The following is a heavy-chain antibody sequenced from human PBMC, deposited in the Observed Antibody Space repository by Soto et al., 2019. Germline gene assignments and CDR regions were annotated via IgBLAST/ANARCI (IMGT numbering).Heavy chain of an antibody. CDR1: DGSIDSGNYY. V-gene: IGHV4-30-4*01. D-gene: IGHD3-3*01. CDR3: AREGYDFWSGYYTYYYSGMDV. CDR2: IYYSGST. Sequence: SATLSLTCPVSDGSIDSGNYYWIWIRQPPGKGQNWIGYIYYSGSTYYNPSLKSRVTISVDTSKNQFSLKLSSVTAADTAVYYCAREGYDFWSGYYTYYYSGMDVWGQGTTVTVS. J-gene: IGHJ6*02.